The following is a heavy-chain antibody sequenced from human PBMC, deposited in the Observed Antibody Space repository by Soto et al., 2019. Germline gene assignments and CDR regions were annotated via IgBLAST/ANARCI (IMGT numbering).Heavy chain of an antibody. V-gene: IGHV1-3*01. CDR1: GYTFTRYA. Sequence: GASVKVSCKASGYTFTRYAMHWARQAPGQRLEWMGWINAGNGNTKYSQKFQGRVTISRDTSASTAYMELSSLRSEDTAVYHCARDIQGGSSSWLYYYYYGMDVWGQGTTVTFSS. D-gene: IGHD6-13*01. CDR2: INAGNGNT. J-gene: IGHJ6*02. CDR3: ARDIQGGSSSWLYYYYYGMDV.